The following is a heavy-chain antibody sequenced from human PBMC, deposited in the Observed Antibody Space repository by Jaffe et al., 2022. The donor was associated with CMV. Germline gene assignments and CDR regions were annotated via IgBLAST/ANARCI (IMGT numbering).Heavy chain of an antibody. J-gene: IGHJ6*03. CDR2: IYYSGST. Sequence: QLQLQESGPGLVKPSETLSLTCTVSGGSISSSSYYWGWIRQPPGKGLEWIGSIYYSGSTYYNPSLKSRVTISVDTSKNQFSLKLSSVTAADTAVYYCARGTRGKSGVKWCGGDCPHYYYYYMDVWGKGTTVTVSS. CDR3: ARGTRGKSGVKWCGGDCPHYYYYYMDV. CDR1: GGSISSSSYY. V-gene: IGHV4-39*01. D-gene: IGHD2-21*02.